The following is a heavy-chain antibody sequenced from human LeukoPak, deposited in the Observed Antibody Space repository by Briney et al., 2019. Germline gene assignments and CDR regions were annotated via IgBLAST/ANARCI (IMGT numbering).Heavy chain of an antibody. CDR2: VYNSGST. V-gene: IGHV4-59*01. Sequence: SETLSPTCTVSGGSISSYYWSWIRQPPGKGLEWIGCVYNSGSTDYNPSLKSRVTISVDTSKNQFSLKLSSVTAADTAVYYCARGRYMDVWGKGTTVTISS. J-gene: IGHJ6*03. CDR1: GGSISSYY. CDR3: ARGRYMDV.